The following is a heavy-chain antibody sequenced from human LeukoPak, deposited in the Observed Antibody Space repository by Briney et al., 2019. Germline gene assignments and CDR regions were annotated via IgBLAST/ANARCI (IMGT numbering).Heavy chain of an antibody. CDR2: ISGSGGST. CDR3: AKGGSAWSYFDY. CDR1: GFTFSSYA. Sequence: PGGSLRLSCAASGFTFSSYAMSWVRQAPGKGPEWVSTISGSGGSTYYADSVKGRFTISRDTSKNTLYLQINSLRAEDTAVYYCAKGGSAWSYFDYWGEGTLVTVSS. D-gene: IGHD6-19*01. V-gene: IGHV3-23*01. J-gene: IGHJ4*02.